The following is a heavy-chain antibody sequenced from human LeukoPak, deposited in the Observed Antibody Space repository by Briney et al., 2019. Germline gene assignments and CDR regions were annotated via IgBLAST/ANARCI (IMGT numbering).Heavy chain of an antibody. CDR3: AKDLRYYYYMDV. CDR1: GFTLSAYA. V-gene: IGHV3-23*01. Sequence: GGSLRLSCAVSGFTLSAYAMSWVRQAPGKGLEWVSSISASGGVAYYADSVMGRFTISRDNSKNTLYLQMNSLRAEDTAVYYCAKDLRYYYYMDVWGKGTTVTVSS. CDR2: ISASGGVA. J-gene: IGHJ6*03.